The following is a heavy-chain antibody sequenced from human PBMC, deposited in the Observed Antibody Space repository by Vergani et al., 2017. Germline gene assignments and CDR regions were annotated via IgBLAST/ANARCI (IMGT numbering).Heavy chain of an antibody. Sequence: EVQLLQSEGAVVQPGGSLRLSCVASGFTFSSHAMSWVRQGQGEGLEWVLSIKNTGDSTHYADSVKGQFTISRNNSKNTLYLQMNSLRVEDTAVYYCGGGSDNYNWGQGTLVTVSS. CDR3: GGGSDNYN. CDR1: GFTFSSHA. J-gene: IGHJ4*02. D-gene: IGHD5-24*01. V-gene: IGHV3-23*01. CDR2: IKNTGDST.